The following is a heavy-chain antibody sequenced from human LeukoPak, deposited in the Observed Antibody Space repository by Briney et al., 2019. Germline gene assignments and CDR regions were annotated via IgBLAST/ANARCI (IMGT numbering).Heavy chain of an antibody. V-gene: IGHV3-66*01. J-gene: IGHJ6*02. Sequence: GGSLRLSCAVSGFTVTSNYMSWVRQAPGKGLEWVSVVYPGGFTYHADSVKGRFTISRDTSKNTVYLQMNSLRAEDTAVYYCAIGGVIWRMDVWGQGTTVTVTS. CDR1: GFTVTSNY. CDR2: VYPGGFT. D-gene: IGHD2/OR15-2a*01. CDR3: AIGGVIWRMDV.